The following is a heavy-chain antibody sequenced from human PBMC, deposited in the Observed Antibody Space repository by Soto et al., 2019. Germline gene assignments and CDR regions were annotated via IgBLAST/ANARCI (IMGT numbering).Heavy chain of an antibody. CDR1: GYTFTSYY. Sequence: ASVKVSCKASGYTFTSYYMHWVRQAPGQGLEWMGIINPSGGSTSYAQKFQGRVTMTRDTSTSTVYMELSSLRSEDTAVYYCARGKAAYYDFWSGYYSPWFDPWGQGTLVTV. CDR3: ARGKAAYYDFWSGYYSPWFDP. D-gene: IGHD3-3*01. J-gene: IGHJ5*02. CDR2: INPSGGST. V-gene: IGHV1-46*01.